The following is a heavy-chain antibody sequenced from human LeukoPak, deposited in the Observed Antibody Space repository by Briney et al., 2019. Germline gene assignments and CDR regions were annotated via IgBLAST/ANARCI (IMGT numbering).Heavy chain of an antibody. CDR2: IYPGDSDT. D-gene: IGHD6-19*01. Sequence: TGGSLKISCKGSGYSFTSYWIGWVRQMPGKGLEWMGIIYPGDSDTRYSPSFQGQVTISADKSISTAYLQWSSLKASDTAMYYCARLIAVAANWFDPWGQGTLVTVSS. CDR1: GYSFTSYW. CDR3: ARLIAVAANWFDP. J-gene: IGHJ5*02. V-gene: IGHV5-51*01.